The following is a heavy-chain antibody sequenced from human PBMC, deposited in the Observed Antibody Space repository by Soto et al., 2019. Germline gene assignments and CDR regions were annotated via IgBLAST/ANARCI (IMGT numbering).Heavy chain of an antibody. Sequence: SVKVSCKASGGTFSSYTISWVRQAPGQGLEWMGRIIPILGIANYAQKFQGRVTITADKSTSTAYMELSSLRSEDTAVYYCASGVYCSGCSCYPGAFDFCGQGTMVIVSS. D-gene: IGHD2-15*01. CDR3: ASGVYCSGCSCYPGAFDF. CDR1: GGTFSSYT. CDR2: IIPILGIA. J-gene: IGHJ3*01. V-gene: IGHV1-69*02.